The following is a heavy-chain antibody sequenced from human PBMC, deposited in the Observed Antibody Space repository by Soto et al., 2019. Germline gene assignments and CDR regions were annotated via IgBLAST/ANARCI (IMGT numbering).Heavy chain of an antibody. J-gene: IGHJ6*02. CDR2: ISYDGSNK. CDR1: GFTFSSYG. V-gene: IGHV3-30*18. D-gene: IGHD3-10*01. Sequence: QVQLVESGGGVVQPGRSLRLSCAASGFTFSSYGMHWVRQAPGKGLEWVAVISYDGSNKYYADSVKGRFTISRDNSKNTLYLQMNSLRAEDTAVYYCAKTLQSERGGSYYYYGMDVWGQGTTVTVSS. CDR3: AKTLQSERGGSYYYYGMDV.